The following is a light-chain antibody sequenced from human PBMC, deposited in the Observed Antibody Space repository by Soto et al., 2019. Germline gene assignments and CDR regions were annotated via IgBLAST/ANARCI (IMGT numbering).Light chain of an antibody. J-gene: IGKJ1*01. CDR3: QQYGDSPRT. CDR2: DAS. CDR1: QSVSSSY. V-gene: IGKV3-20*01. Sequence: EIVLTQSPGTLSLSPGEGATLSCRASQSVSSSYLAWYQQKPGQAPRLLFYDASRRATGTPDRFSVSGSGTDFTLTISRLEPEDFAVYYCQQYGDSPRTFGQGTKVDIK.